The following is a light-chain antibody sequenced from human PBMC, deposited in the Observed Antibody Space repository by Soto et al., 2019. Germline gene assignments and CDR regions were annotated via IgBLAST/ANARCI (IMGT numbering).Light chain of an antibody. V-gene: IGLV1-40*01. CDR1: SSNIGAGYD. CDR2: GNT. CDR3: QSYDTSLSGWV. Sequence: QAVVTQPPSLSGAPGQRVTISCTGISSNIGAGYDVHWYHQLPGTAPKILIYGNTNRPSGVPDRFSGSKSGTSAALAITGRQAEDEADYYCQSYDTSLSGWVFCGGTKLTVL. J-gene: IGLJ3*02.